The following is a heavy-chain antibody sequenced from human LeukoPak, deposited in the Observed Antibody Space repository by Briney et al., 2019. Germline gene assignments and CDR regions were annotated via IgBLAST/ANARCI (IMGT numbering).Heavy chain of an antibody. V-gene: IGHV3-21*01. CDR3: AGRDYGDYFFDS. CDR2: ISSSSDYI. CDR1: GFTFTTFN. J-gene: IGHJ4*02. D-gene: IGHD4-17*01. Sequence: PGGSLRLSCAASGFTFTTFNMNWVRQSPGKGLEWVSCISSSSDYIYYADSVKGRFTISRDNSRNSLYLQMNSLRAEDTAVYYCAGRDYGDYFFDSWGRGTLVTVPS.